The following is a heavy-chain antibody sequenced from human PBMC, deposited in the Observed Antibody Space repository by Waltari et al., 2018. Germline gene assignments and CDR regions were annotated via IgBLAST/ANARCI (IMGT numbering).Heavy chain of an antibody. Sequence: QLQPQESGPGLVTPSATLSLSCSVAGVAIHSSSLRGWLRQPPGKGLEWMGSVYFNGNTYYSPSLKSRLTISVDTSKDQCSLSLSSVTAADTVVYYCACLRSYSSSWPDIFDVWGQGTKVTVSS. CDR2: VYFNGNT. J-gene: IGHJ3*01. CDR3: ACLRSYSSSWPDIFDV. CDR1: GVAIHSSSL. D-gene: IGHD2-2*01. V-gene: IGHV4-39*01.